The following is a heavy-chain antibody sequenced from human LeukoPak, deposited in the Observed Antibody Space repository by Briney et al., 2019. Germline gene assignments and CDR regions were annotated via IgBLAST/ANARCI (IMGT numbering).Heavy chain of an antibody. CDR1: GGSISSGSYY. J-gene: IGHJ5*02. Sequence: RASETLSLTCTVSGGSISSGSYYWNWIRQPAGKGLEWIGRIYSSGSTNYNPSLKSRVTMSVDTSKNQFSLKLSSVTAADTAVYYCARVVSNNWNDGPGWFDPWGQGTLVTVSS. CDR2: IYSSGST. V-gene: IGHV4-61*02. CDR3: ARVVSNNWNDGPGWFDP. D-gene: IGHD1-20*01.